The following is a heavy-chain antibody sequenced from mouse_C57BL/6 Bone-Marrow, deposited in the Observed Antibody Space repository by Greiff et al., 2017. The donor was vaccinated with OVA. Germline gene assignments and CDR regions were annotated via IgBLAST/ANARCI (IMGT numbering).Heavy chain of an antibody. CDR2: IYPRSGNT. Sequence: VMLVESGAELARPGASVKLSCKASGYTFTSYGISWVKQRTGQGLEWIGEIYPRSGNTYYNEKFKGKATLTADKSSSTAYMELRSLTSEDSAVYFCARSHWDGFDYWGQGTTLTVSS. D-gene: IGHD4-1*01. J-gene: IGHJ2*01. CDR3: ARSHWDGFDY. CDR1: GYTFTSYG. V-gene: IGHV1-81*01.